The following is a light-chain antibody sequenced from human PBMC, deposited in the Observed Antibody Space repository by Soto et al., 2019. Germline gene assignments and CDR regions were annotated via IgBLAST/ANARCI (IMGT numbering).Light chain of an antibody. Sequence: DIQMTQSPSTLSASVGDRVVITCRASQSISTRLASYQQKPGKAPKLLIYQASSLESGVPSRFSGSGSGTEFTLTISSLQPDDFATYSCQKYSGAPTFGQGTKVEIK. CDR2: QAS. V-gene: IGKV1-5*03. CDR1: QSISTR. CDR3: QKYSGAPT. J-gene: IGKJ1*01.